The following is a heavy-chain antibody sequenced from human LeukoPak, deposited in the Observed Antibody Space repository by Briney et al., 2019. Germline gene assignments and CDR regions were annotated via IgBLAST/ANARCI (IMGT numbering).Heavy chain of an antibody. CDR2: IIPIFGTA. Sequence: SVKVSCKASGGTFSSYAISWVRQAPGQGLEWMGGIIPIFGTANYAQKFQGRVTITADKSTTTAYMELSSLRSEDTAVYYCARVPEDSSGYHFDYWGQGALVTVSS. D-gene: IGHD3-22*01. CDR3: ARVPEDSSGYHFDY. CDR1: GGTFSSYA. V-gene: IGHV1-69*06. J-gene: IGHJ4*02.